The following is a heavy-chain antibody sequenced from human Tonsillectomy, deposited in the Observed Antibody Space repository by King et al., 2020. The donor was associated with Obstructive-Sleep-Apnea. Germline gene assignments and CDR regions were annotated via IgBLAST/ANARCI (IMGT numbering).Heavy chain of an antibody. V-gene: IGHV3-33*01. CDR3: ARESISVIVAAAFDI. D-gene: IGHD5-12*01. CDR1: GFTFSSYG. J-gene: IGHJ3*02. CDR2: IWYDGSNK. Sequence: VQLVESGGGVVQPGRSLRLSCAASGFTFSSYGMHWVRQAPGKGLEWVAVIWYDGSNKYYADSVKGRFTISRDNSKNTLYLQMNSLRAEDTAVYYCARESISVIVAAAFDIWGQGTMVTVSS.